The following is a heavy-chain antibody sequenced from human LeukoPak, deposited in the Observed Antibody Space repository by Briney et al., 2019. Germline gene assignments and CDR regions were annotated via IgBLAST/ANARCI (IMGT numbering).Heavy chain of an antibody. Sequence: ASVKVSCKVSGYTLTELSMHWVRQAPGKGLERMGGFDPEDGETIYAQKFQGRVTITEDTSTDTAYMELSSLRSEDPALYYCATLYGLWFGEGDAFDIWGQGTMVTVPS. D-gene: IGHD3-10*01. J-gene: IGHJ3*02. CDR3: ATLYGLWFGEGDAFDI. CDR1: GYTLTELS. V-gene: IGHV1-24*01. CDR2: FDPEDGET.